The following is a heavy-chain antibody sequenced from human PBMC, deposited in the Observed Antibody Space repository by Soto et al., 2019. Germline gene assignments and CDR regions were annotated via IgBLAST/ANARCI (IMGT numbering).Heavy chain of an antibody. CDR1: GYTFASYA. Sequence: QVQLVQSGAEVKKPGASVKVSCKASGYTFASYAISWMRQAPGQGLEWMGWISAYNGNTNYAQKLQGRVTMTTDTATRTAYTELRSLRSDDTAVYSCARDPPPPDYGGQGTLVTVSS. CDR2: ISAYNGNT. V-gene: IGHV1-18*01. J-gene: IGHJ4*02. CDR3: ARDPPPPDY.